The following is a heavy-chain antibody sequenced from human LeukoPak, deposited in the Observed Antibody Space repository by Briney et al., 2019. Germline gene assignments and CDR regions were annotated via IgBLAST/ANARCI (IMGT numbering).Heavy chain of an antibody. CDR3: ARDTFGSFDY. V-gene: IGHV3-30*03. Sequence: GGSLRLSCAASGFTFNTYAMHWVRQAPGKGLEWVAVVSHDESQKYYADSVKGRFTISRDNSRNTLYLQMNSLRAEDTAVYYCARDTFGSFDYWSQGTLVTVSS. CDR1: GFTFNTYA. CDR2: VSHDESQK. J-gene: IGHJ4*02. D-gene: IGHD3-16*01.